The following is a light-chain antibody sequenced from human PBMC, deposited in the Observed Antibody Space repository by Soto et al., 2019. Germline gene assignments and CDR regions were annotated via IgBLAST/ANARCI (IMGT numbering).Light chain of an antibody. CDR2: DTF. CDR3: QQRRHWPPIT. J-gene: IGKJ5*01. CDR1: QSLDSL. Sequence: EVVLTQSPVTLSLSPGEKAAVSCRASQSLDSLLAWYQQKPGQAPRLLIYDTFHRAPGIPARFSGSGSGTDFTHTISSLEPEDSAVYYCQQRRHWPPITFGQGTRLEIK. V-gene: IGKV3-11*01.